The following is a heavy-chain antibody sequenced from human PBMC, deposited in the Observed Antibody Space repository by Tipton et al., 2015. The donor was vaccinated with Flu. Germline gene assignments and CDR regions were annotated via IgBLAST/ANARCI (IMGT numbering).Heavy chain of an antibody. Sequence: LRLSCAVYGGSFSGYYWSWIRQPPGKGLEWIGEINHSGSTNYNPSLKSRVTISVDTSKNQFSLKLSSVTAADTAVYYCARAPPGVARSSSWYHSKRDRPNWFDPWGQGTLVTVSS. D-gene: IGHD6-13*01. CDR1: GGSFSGYY. V-gene: IGHV4-34*01. J-gene: IGHJ5*02. CDR3: ARAPPGVARSSSWYHSKRDRPNWFDP. CDR2: INHSGST.